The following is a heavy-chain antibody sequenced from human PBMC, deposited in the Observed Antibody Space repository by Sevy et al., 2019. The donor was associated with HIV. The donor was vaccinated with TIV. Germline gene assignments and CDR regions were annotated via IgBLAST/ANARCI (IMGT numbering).Heavy chain of an antibody. V-gene: IGHV3-74*01. Sequence: GGSLRLSCAASGFTLASEFSFSSYYMHWVRQVPGKGLVWVSCLNSDGSVATYADSVKGRFTISKDNPKKTLYLQMNGLKADDTAVYYCIRERNLKYGDPLGQGGQGTLVTVSS. CDR3: IRERNLKYGDPLGQ. D-gene: IGHD4-17*01. CDR1: GFTLASEFSFSSYY. CDR2: LNSDGSVA. J-gene: IGHJ4*02.